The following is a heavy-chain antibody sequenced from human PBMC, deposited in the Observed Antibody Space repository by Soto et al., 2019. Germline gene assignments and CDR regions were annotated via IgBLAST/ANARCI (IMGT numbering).Heavy chain of an antibody. Sequence: GGSLRLSCAASGFTFSSYWMHWVRQAPGKGLVWVSRINSDGSSTSYADSVKGRFTISRDNAKNTLYLQMNSLRAEDTAVYYCAWVSSGWYESGILHYSGQGTLVIVSS. CDR3: AWVSSGWYESGILHY. CDR1: GFTFSSYW. D-gene: IGHD6-19*01. CDR2: INSDGSST. V-gene: IGHV3-74*01. J-gene: IGHJ1*01.